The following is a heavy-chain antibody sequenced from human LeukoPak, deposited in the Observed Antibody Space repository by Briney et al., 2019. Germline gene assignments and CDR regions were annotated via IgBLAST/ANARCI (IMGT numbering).Heavy chain of an antibody. D-gene: IGHD3-10*01. Sequence: VASVKVSCKASGYTFTSYDINWVRQATGQGLEWMGWMNPNSGNTGYAQKFQGRVTMTRNTSISTAYMELSSLRSEDTAVYYCAKARGDSGSLRRSFDYWGQGTLVTVSS. CDR1: GYTFTSYD. V-gene: IGHV1-8*01. CDR3: AKARGDSGSLRRSFDY. J-gene: IGHJ4*02. CDR2: MNPNSGNT.